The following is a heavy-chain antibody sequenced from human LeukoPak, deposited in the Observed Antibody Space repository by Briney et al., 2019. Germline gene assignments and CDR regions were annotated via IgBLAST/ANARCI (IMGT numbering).Heavy chain of an antibody. CDR3: ARGRRMKGSGRTERYYYYYYMDV. V-gene: IGHV1-8*03. CDR2: MNPNSGNT. CDR1: GYTFTSYD. D-gene: IGHD3-10*01. J-gene: IGHJ6*03. Sequence: ASVKVSCKASGYTFTSYDINWVRQATGQGLEWMGWMNPNSGNTGYAQKFQGRVTITRNTSISTAYMELSSLRSEDTAVYYCARGRRMKGSGRTERYYYYYYMDVWGKGTTVIVSS.